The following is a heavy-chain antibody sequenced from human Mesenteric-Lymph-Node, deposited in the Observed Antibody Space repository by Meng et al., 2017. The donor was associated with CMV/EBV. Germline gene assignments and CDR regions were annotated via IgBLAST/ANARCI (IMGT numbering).Heavy chain of an antibody. Sequence: GGSLRLSCTVSGGSISSSSYYWGWIRQPPGKGLEWVSGISWNSGSIGYADSVKGRFTISRDNAKNSLYLQMNSLRTEDTALYYCAKDTSGPWGQGTLVTVSS. V-gene: IGHV3-9*01. J-gene: IGHJ5*02. D-gene: IGHD3-10*01. CDR1: GGSISSSSYY. CDR3: AKDTSGP. CDR2: ISWNSGSI.